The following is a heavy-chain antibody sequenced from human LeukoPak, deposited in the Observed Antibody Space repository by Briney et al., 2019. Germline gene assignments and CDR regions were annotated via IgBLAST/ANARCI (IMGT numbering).Heavy chain of an antibody. Sequence: GASVKVSCKASGGTFSSYAISWVRQAPGKGLEWMGGFDPEDGETIYAQKFQGRVTMTEDTSTDTAYMELSSLRSEDTAVYYCATLYYDFWSGYYTGRTWFDPWGQGTLVTVSS. CDR3: ATLYYDFWSGYYTGRTWFDP. V-gene: IGHV1-24*01. J-gene: IGHJ5*02. CDR1: GGTFSSYA. D-gene: IGHD3-3*01. CDR2: FDPEDGET.